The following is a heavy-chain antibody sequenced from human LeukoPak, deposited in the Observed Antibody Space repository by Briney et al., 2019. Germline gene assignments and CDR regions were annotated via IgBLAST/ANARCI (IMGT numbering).Heavy chain of an antibody. CDR2: IYYSGST. CDR1: GGSISSSSYY. V-gene: IGHV4-39*01. J-gene: IGHJ6*03. Sequence: SETLSLTCTVSGGSISSSSYYWGWIRQPPGKGLEWIGSIYYSGSTYYNPSLKSRVTISVDTSKNQFSLKLSSVTAADTAVYYCARHVHDLYYYYYMDVWGKGTTVTISS. CDR3: ARHVHDLYYYYYMDV.